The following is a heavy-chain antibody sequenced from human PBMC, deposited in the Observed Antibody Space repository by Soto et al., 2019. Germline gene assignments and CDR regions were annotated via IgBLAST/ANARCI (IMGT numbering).Heavy chain of an antibody. V-gene: IGHV4-39*01. D-gene: IGHD3-22*01. Sequence: SETLSLTCTVSGGSISSSSYYWGWIRQPPGKGLEWIGSIYYSGSTYYNPSLKSRVTISVDTSKNQFSLKLSSVTAADTAVYYCARQDAYYYDSSGYYQFDYWGQGTLVTVSS. CDR3: ARQDAYYYDSSGYYQFDY. J-gene: IGHJ4*02. CDR1: GGSISSSSYY. CDR2: IYYSGST.